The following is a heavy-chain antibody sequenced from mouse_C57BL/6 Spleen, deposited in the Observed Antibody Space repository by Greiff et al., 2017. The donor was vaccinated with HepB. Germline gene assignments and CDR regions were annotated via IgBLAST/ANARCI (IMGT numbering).Heavy chain of an antibody. D-gene: IGHD1-1*01. CDR3: ASYYYGSSNYWYFDV. V-gene: IGHV14-2*01. CDR1: GFNIKDYY. Sequence: VQLQQSGAELVKPGASVKLSCTASGFNIKDYYMHWVKQRTEQGLEWIGRIDPEDGDTKYAPKFQGKATITADTSSNTAYLQLSSLTSEDTAVYYCASYYYGSSNYWYFDVWGTGTTVTVSS. J-gene: IGHJ1*03. CDR2: IDPEDGDT.